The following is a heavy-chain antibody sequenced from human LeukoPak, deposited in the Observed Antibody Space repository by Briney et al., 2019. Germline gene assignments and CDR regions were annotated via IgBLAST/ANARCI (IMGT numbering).Heavy chain of an antibody. CDR2: MNPNSGNT. J-gene: IGHJ4*02. CDR3: ARGKIAVSGTAYYFDY. D-gene: IGHD6-19*01. Sequence: ASEKVSCKASGYTFTSYDINWVRQATGQGLEWMGWMNPNSGNTGYAQKFQGRVTMTRNTSISTAYMELSSLRSEDTAVYYCARGKIAVSGTAYYFDYWGQGTLVTVSS. CDR1: GYTFTSYD. V-gene: IGHV1-8*01.